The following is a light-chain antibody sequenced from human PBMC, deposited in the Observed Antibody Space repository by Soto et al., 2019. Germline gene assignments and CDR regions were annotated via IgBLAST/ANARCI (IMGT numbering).Light chain of an antibody. CDR3: QLYGSSPPGYT. J-gene: IGKJ2*01. V-gene: IGKV3-20*01. Sequence: EIVLTQSPGTLSLSPGERATLSCRASQSISSSYLAWYQHKPGQAPRLLIYGASNTATGIPDRFSGSGSGTDFTLTISRLEPEDFAVYYCQLYGSSPPGYTFGQGTKLEIK. CDR1: QSISSSY. CDR2: GAS.